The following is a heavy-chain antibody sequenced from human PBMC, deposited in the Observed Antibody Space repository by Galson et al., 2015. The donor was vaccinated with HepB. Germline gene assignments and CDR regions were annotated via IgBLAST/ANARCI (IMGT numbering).Heavy chain of an antibody. Sequence: SLRLSCAASGFTFSSYWMSWVRQAPGKGLEWVANIKQDGSEKYYVDSVKGRFTISRDNTKNLLYLQMNSLRAEDTAVYYCARDNTEIGALTYYYDSSGYYGYDYWGQGTLVTVSS. D-gene: IGHD3-22*01. V-gene: IGHV3-7*01. CDR2: IKQDGSEK. J-gene: IGHJ4*02. CDR1: GFTFSSYW. CDR3: ARDNTEIGALTYYYDSSGYYGYDY.